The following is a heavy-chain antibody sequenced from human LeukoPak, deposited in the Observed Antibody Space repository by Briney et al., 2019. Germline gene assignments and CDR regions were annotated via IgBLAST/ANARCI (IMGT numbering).Heavy chain of an antibody. Sequence: SETLSLTCTVSGGSISSYYWSWIRQPPVKELEWIGYIYYSGSTNYNPSLKSRVTISVDTSKNQFSLKLSSVTAADTAVYYCAYRGSSWDFDYWGQGTLVTVSS. CDR2: IYYSGST. CDR1: GGSISSYY. V-gene: IGHV4-59*08. D-gene: IGHD6-13*01. J-gene: IGHJ4*02. CDR3: AYRGSSWDFDY.